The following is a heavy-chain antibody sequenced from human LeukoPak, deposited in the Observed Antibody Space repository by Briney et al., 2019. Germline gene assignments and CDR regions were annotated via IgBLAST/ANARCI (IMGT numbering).Heavy chain of an antibody. Sequence: PGGSLRLSCAASGFTFSDYYMSWIRQAPGKGLEWVSYISSSGSTIYYADSVKGRFTIYRDNAKNSLYLQMNSLRAEDTAVYYCARGDDYGDYEDYYYMDVWGKGTTVTISS. CDR1: GFTFSDYY. V-gene: IGHV3-11*01. J-gene: IGHJ6*03. D-gene: IGHD4-17*01. CDR2: ISSSGSTI. CDR3: ARGDDYGDYEDYYYMDV.